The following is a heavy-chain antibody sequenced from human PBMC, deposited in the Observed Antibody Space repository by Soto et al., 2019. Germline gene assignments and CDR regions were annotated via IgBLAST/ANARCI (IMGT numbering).Heavy chain of an antibody. D-gene: IGHD3-16*01. CDR2: IYCRGNA. Sequence: SVTMSVTWTVAGGSIIRGGCYWSWNSKHPGKGLEWIWYIYCRGNAYYNPSLQTRVTISLDKSKSQFSLKLNSATAADSAVYFCARLGGLATISYYFDFWGPAALVTVSS. J-gene: IGHJ4*02. CDR1: GGSIIRGGCY. CDR3: ARLGGLATISYYFDF. V-gene: IGHV4-39*01.